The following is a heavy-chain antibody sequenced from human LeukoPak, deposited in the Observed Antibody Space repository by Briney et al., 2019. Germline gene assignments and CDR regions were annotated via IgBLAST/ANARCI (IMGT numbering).Heavy chain of an antibody. CDR3: AKRGVVIRVILVGFHKEAYYFDS. CDR2: ISDSGGRT. V-gene: IGHV3-23*01. D-gene: IGHD3-22*01. J-gene: IGHJ4*02. Sequence: GGSLRLSCAVSGITLSNYGMSWVRQAPGKGLEWVAGISDSGGRTNYADSVKGRFTTSRDNPKNTLILQMNSLRPEDTAVYFCAKRGVVIRVILVGFHKEAYYFDSWGQGALVTVSS. CDR1: GITLSNYG.